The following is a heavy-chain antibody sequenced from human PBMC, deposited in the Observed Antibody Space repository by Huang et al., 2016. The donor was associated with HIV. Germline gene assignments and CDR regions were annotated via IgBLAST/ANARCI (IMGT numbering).Heavy chain of an antibody. V-gene: IGHV3-30*04. CDR3: ASAPARALSYFDN. CDR1: GFAFSNNA. CDR2: VSFDGSQT. D-gene: IGHD3-10*01. Sequence: QVLLVESGGGVVQPGKSLRLSCTASGFAFSNNAIHWFLQAPGKRLELVAVVSFDGSQTYLADSVTDRFTISRDNSKSTLCLQMSSLRPDDTAVYYCASAPARALSYFDNWGQGTLVTVSS. J-gene: IGHJ4*02.